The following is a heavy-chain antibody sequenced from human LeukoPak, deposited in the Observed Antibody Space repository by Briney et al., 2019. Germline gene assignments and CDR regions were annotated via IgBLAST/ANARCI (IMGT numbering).Heavy chain of an antibody. CDR1: GVSITNGYW. CDR2: TYHRRT. V-gene: IGHV4-4*02. Sequence: SETLSLTCAVSGVSITNGYWWYWVRQTPGKGLEWIGETYHRRTKYNPSLKSRVSILVDKSKNQFSLNLNSVTAADTAVYYCARRMVRGLPPDYWGQGTLVTVSS. CDR3: ARRMVRGLPPDY. D-gene: IGHD3-10*01. J-gene: IGHJ4*02.